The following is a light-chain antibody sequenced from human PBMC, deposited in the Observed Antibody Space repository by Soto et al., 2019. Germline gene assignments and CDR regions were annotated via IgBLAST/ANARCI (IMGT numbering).Light chain of an antibody. CDR3: QQYPGYT. CDR2: GAS. CDR1: QSVSSSY. Sequence: EIVLTQSPGTLSLSPGERATLSCRASQSVSSSYLAWYQQKPGQAPRLLIYGASGRATGIPDRFSGSGSGTDFTLTISRLEPEDFAVYYCQQYPGYTFGQRTKLEIK. J-gene: IGKJ2*01. V-gene: IGKV3-20*01.